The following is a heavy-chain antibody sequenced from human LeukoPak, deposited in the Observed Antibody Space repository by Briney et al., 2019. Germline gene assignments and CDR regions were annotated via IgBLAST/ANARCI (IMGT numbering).Heavy chain of an antibody. D-gene: IGHD3-22*01. J-gene: IGHJ4*02. Sequence: GESLKISCKGSGYSFTSYWIGWVRQMPGKGLEWMGIIYPGDSDTRYSPSFQGQVTISADKSISPAYLQWSSLKASDTAMYYCATSYYYYDSSGYYYGHWGQGTLVTVSS. CDR3: ATSYYYYDSSGYYYGH. CDR1: GYSFTSYW. V-gene: IGHV5-51*01. CDR2: IYPGDSDT.